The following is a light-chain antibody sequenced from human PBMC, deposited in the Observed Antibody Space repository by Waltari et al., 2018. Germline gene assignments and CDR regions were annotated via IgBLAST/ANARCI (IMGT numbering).Light chain of an antibody. Sequence: HSVLPQPPSASGTPGQTVTLSCSGTNSNIGRNSVFWYQQLPGSAPKLLIYRSNQRPSGVPDRFSGSKSGTSASLAIRGLRSEDEADYYCAAWDDSLSVSYVFGSGTKVTV. V-gene: IGLV1-47*01. CDR2: RSN. CDR3: AAWDDSLSVSYV. J-gene: IGLJ1*01. CDR1: NSNIGRNS.